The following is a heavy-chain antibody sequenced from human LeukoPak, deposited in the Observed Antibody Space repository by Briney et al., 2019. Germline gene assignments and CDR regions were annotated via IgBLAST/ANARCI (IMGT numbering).Heavy chain of an antibody. V-gene: IGHV1-2*02. J-gene: IGHJ5*02. D-gene: IGHD2-15*01. CDR3: ATGPLVVVAATLYWFDP. Sequence: ASVKVSSKASGYTFTGYYMHWVRQAPGQGLGWMGWINPNSGGTNYAQKFQGRGTMTRDTSISTAYMELSRLRSDDTAVYYCATGPLVVVAATLYWFDPWGEGTLVTVSS. CDR1: GYTFTGYY. CDR2: INPNSGGT.